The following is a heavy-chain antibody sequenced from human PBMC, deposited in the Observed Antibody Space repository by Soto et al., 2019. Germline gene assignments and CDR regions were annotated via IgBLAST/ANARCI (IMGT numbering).Heavy chain of an antibody. CDR1: VFTFSSYS. D-gene: IGHD1-26*01. CDR3: AIAPSGRYSRLHG. V-gene: IGHV3-21*01. Sequence: VGSLRLSCASSVFTFSSYSMNCVRHSPGKGLEWVSSISRSGSYIYYADSVKGRFTISRDNTKNSLYLQMNSLRAEDTAVFYCAIAPSGRYSRLHGWGQGTWVTVSS. J-gene: IGHJ4*02. CDR2: ISRSGSYI.